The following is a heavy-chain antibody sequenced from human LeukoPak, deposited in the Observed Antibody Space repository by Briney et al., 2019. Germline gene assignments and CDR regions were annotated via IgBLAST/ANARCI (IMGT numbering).Heavy chain of an antibody. Sequence: GGSLRLSCEVSGFIFSYYGMNWVRQAPGKGLEWVSAISDGGDATYYADSVKVRFTISRDNSKSTLYLQMNNLRAEDTALYYCAKERGHSKPFDYWGQGTLVTVSS. CDR2: ISDGGDAT. D-gene: IGHD4-23*01. CDR1: GFIFSYYG. CDR3: AKERGHSKPFDY. V-gene: IGHV3-23*01. J-gene: IGHJ4*02.